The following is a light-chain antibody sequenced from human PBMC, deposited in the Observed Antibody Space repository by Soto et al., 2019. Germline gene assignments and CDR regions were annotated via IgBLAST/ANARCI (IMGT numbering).Light chain of an antibody. Sequence: QSVLTQPPSVSGAPGQRVTISCTGGTSNIGAGSDVHWYQRLPGTAPELLIYANTNRPSGVPDRFSGSKSGTSASLAITGLQAEDEADYYCQSYDRTLSAYVFGHGTKVTVL. CDR1: TSNIGAGSD. J-gene: IGLJ1*01. CDR3: QSYDRTLSAYV. CDR2: ANT. V-gene: IGLV1-40*01.